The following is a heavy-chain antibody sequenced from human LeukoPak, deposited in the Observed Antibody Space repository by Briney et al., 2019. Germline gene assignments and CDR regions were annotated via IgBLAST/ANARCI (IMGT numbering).Heavy chain of an antibody. V-gene: IGHV3-7*03. CDR2: INEDGSGK. CDR3: ARHGIYYYDSSGPDY. D-gene: IGHD3-22*01. J-gene: IGHJ4*02. CDR1: GFTVSRYW. Sequence: PGGSLRLSCAASGFTVSRYWITWVRQAPGKGLEWVARINEDGSGKHYVDSVKGRFTISRDNAQKSVYLEMNSLKASDTAMYYCARHGIYYYDSSGPDYWGQGTLVTVSS.